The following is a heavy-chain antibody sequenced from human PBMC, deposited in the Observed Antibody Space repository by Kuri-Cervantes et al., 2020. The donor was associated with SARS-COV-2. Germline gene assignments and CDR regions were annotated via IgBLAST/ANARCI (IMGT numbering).Heavy chain of an antibody. D-gene: IGHD6-13*01. Sequence: SCTVSGGSISSSSYYWGWIRQPPGKGLEWIGSIYYSGSTYYNPSLKSRVTISVDTSKNQFSLKLSSVTAADTAVYYCATSQLVTSRWDYWGQGTLVTVSS. CDR1: GGSISSSSYY. J-gene: IGHJ4*02. CDR2: IYYSGST. CDR3: ATSQLVTSRWDY. V-gene: IGHV4-39*07.